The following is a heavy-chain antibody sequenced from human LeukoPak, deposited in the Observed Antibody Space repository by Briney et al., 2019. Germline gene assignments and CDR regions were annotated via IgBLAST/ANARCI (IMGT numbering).Heavy chain of an antibody. Sequence: GASVKVSCKASGYTFTSHGISWVRQAPGQGLEWMGWINPYNGNTNYAQRLQGRVTLTTDTSTSTAYMELRSLRSDDTAVYYCARDAGDSSGSPGAFDIWGQGTMVTVSS. CDR2: INPYNGNT. CDR1: GYTFTSHG. D-gene: IGHD3-22*01. V-gene: IGHV1-18*01. CDR3: ARDAGDSSGSPGAFDI. J-gene: IGHJ3*02.